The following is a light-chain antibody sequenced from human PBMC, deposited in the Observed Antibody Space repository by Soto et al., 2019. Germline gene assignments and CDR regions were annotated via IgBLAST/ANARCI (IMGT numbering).Light chain of an antibody. CDR1: SSDVGRYNY. CDR2: DVD. Sequence: QSALTQPRSVSGSPGQSVTISCTGTSSDVGRYNYVSWYQQHPGKAPQLMIYDVDKRPSGVPDRFSGSKSGDTASLTISGLQAEDEADSYCCSYAGTYSVIFGGGTKLTVL. J-gene: IGLJ2*01. V-gene: IGLV2-11*01. CDR3: CSYAGTYSVI.